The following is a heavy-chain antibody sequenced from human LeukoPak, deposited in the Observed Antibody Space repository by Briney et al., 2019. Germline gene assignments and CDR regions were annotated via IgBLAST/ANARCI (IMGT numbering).Heavy chain of an antibody. CDR3: AKDTAAAAGTYFDF. D-gene: IGHD6-13*01. Sequence: PGGSLRLSCAASGFTFDDYAMHWVRQAPGKGLEWVSGISWNSGSIGYADSVKGRFTISRDNAKNSLYLQMNSLRAEDTALYYCAKDTAAAAGTYFDFWGQGTLVTVSS. V-gene: IGHV3-9*01. CDR1: GFTFDDYA. CDR2: ISWNSGSI. J-gene: IGHJ4*02.